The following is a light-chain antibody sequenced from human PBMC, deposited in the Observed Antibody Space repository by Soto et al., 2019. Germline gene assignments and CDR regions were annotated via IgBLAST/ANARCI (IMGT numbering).Light chain of an antibody. Sequence: EIVLTQSAATLSLSPGERATLSCRSSQIVSNYLAWDQQTPGQAHRLLIYDAANTATGIPARFSGSGSGADFSLTISCLGPEDLTVNSCQHQRNWPPNVVGGTNV. CDR3: QHQRNWPPN. CDR2: DAA. J-gene: IGKJ4*01. CDR1: QIVSNY. V-gene: IGKV3-11*01.